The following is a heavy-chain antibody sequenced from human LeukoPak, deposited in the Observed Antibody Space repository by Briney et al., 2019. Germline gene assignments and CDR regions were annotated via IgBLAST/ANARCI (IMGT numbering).Heavy chain of an antibody. CDR3: ARDKASSGWYNLEY. CDR1: GFSLSHYC. D-gene: IGHD6-19*01. J-gene: IGHJ4*02. V-gene: IGHV3-48*01. Sequence: GGSLRLSCAASGFSLSHYCMNWFRQAPGKGLEWISFISSTSDIIYYADSVKGRFTASRDNARNTLYLQMHSLRAEDTSVYYCARDKASSGWYNLEYWGQGALVTVSS. CDR2: ISSTSDII.